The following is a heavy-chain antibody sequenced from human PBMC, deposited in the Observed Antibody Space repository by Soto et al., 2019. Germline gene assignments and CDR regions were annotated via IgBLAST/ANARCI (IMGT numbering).Heavy chain of an antibody. CDR3: ASGYYDFWSGYRQYYFDY. V-gene: IGHV1-69*06. J-gene: IGHJ4*02. Sequence: QVPLVQSGAEVKKPGSSVKVSCKASGGTFSSYAISWVRQAPGQGLEWMGGIIPIFGTANYAQKFQGRVTITADKSTSTAYMELSSLRSEDTAVYYCASGYYDFWSGYRQYYFDYWGQGTLVTVSS. D-gene: IGHD3-3*01. CDR1: GGTFSSYA. CDR2: IIPIFGTA.